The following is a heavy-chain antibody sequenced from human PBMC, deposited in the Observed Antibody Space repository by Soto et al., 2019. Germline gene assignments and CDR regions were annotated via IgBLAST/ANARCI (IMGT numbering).Heavy chain of an antibody. CDR2: ISANGGDK. CDR3: AKYCIGGNCPIIYAMYV. CDR1: GFTFSNYA. Sequence: SGGSLRLSCAASGFTFSNYAMSWVRQAPGEGLEWVSAISANGGDKYYADSVKGRLSISRDNSKNTLYLQMDSLRSADTAIYYCAKYCIGGNCPIIYAMYVWGQGTTVTVSS. J-gene: IGHJ6*02. V-gene: IGHV3-23*01. D-gene: IGHD2-15*01.